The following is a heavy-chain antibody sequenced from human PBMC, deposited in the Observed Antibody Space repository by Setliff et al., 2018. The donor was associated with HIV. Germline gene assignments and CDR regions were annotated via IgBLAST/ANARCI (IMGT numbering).Heavy chain of an antibody. Sequence: ASVKVSCKISGYTLTEVSMHWVRQAPGKGLEWMGYFDPQDGKTIYAQIFQDRVTMTEDTPTDTAYMELNSLRSEDTAVYFCATYYYDPTSFSNVFDNWGQGTLVTVSS. D-gene: IGHD3-22*01. CDR3: ATYYYDPTSFSNVFDN. V-gene: IGHV1-24*01. CDR1: GYTLTEVS. CDR2: FDPQDGKT. J-gene: IGHJ4*02.